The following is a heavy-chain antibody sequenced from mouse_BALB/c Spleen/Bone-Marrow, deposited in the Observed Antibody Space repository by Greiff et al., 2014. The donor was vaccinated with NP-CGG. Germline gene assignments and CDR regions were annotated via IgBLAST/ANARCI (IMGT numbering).Heavy chain of an antibody. V-gene: IGHV7-3*02. CDR2: IRNKAYGYTT. CDR3: ARFPMDY. CDR1: GFTFTDYY. Sequence: VQLKQSGGGLVQPGGSLRLSCTTSGFTFTDYYMSWVRQPPGKALEWLAFIRNKAYGYTTEYSASVRGWFTISRDNSQSILYLQMNTLRAEDSATYYCARFPMDYWGQGTSVTVSS. J-gene: IGHJ4*01.